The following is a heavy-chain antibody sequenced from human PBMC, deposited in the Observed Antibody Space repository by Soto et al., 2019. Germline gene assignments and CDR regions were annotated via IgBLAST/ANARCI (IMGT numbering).Heavy chain of an antibody. Sequence: LRLSCAASGFTFSSYGMHWVRQAPGKGLEWVAVISYDGSNKYYADSVKGRFTISRDNSKNTLYLQMNSLRAEDTAVYYCAKDGHIAVAGGNWFDPWGQGTLVTVSS. J-gene: IGHJ5*02. CDR3: AKDGHIAVAGGNWFDP. CDR2: ISYDGSNK. D-gene: IGHD6-19*01. CDR1: GFTFSSYG. V-gene: IGHV3-30*18.